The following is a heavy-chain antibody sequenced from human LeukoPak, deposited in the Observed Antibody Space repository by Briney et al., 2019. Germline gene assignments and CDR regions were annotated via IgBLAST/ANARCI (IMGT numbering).Heavy chain of an antibody. CDR2: IYYSGST. Sequence: SQTLSLTCTVSGGSISSGGYYWSWIRQHPGKGLEWIGYIYYSGSTYYNPSLKSRVTISVDTSKNQFSLKLSSVTAADTAVYYCARGSSLAPTGSSSAFDIWGQGTMVTVSS. J-gene: IGHJ3*02. CDR3: ARGSSLAPTGSSSAFDI. V-gene: IGHV4-31*03. CDR1: GGSISSGGYY. D-gene: IGHD6-6*01.